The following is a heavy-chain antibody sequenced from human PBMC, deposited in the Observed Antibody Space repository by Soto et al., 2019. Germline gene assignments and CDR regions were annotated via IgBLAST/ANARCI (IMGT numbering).Heavy chain of an antibody. D-gene: IGHD5-18*01. CDR3: ARSIQLWTPFDY. CDR2: INHSGST. CDR1: GGSFSGYY. J-gene: IGHJ4*02. V-gene: IGHV4-34*01. Sequence: SETLSLTCAVYGGSFSGYYWSWIRQPPGKGLEWIGEINHSGSTNYNPSLKSRVTISVDTSKNQFSLKLNSVTAADTAVYYCARSIQLWTPFDYWGQGTLVTVSS.